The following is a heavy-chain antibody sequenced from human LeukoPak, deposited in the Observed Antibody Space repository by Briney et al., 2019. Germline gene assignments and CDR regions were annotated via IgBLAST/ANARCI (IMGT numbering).Heavy chain of an antibody. Sequence: PSETLSLTYSVSGGSMKDYYWSWIRQPPGKGLEWIAYINDNGHSGYNPALESRVTISVDTSKNHISLRLRSVTAADTAVYFCARESADYERGSFSDYWGQGILVTVSS. CDR3: ARESADYERGSFSDY. CDR1: GGSMKDYY. V-gene: IGHV4-59*12. CDR2: INDNGHS. D-gene: IGHD3-16*01. J-gene: IGHJ4*02.